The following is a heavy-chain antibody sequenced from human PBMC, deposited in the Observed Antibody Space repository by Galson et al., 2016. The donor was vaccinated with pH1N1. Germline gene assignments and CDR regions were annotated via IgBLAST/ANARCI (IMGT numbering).Heavy chain of an antibody. D-gene: IGHD4-23*01. CDR2: FTAEDGET. V-gene: IGHV1-24*01. CDR1: GYLLTELS. Sequence: SVKVSCKVSGYLLTELSIFWVRQAPGKGLEWMGGFTAEDGETVYAQKLQGRVTMTEDTSTDTAYMELSSLRYEDTAVYYCATNSIDYYYCCMDVWGKGTTVTVSS. J-gene: IGHJ6*03. CDR3: ATNSIDYYYCCMDV.